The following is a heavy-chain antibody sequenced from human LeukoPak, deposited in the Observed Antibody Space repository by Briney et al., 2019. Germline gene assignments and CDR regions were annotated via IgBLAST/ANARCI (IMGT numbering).Heavy chain of an antibody. Sequence: PGGSLRLSCAASGFTFSSYWMHWVRQAPGKGLVWVSRINSDGSSTSYADSVEGRFTFSRDNSRNTVYLQMNSLRAEDTAVYYCARDIIAAAGITPNYFDYWGQGTLVTVSS. V-gene: IGHV3-74*01. J-gene: IGHJ4*02. D-gene: IGHD6-13*01. CDR3: ARDIIAAAGITPNYFDY. CDR2: INSDGSST. CDR1: GFTFSSYW.